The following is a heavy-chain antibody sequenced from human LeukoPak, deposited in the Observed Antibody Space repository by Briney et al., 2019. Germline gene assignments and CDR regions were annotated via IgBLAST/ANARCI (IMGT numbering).Heavy chain of an antibody. CDR1: GYSISSGYY. CDR3: ARDLMVRGVCDY. CDR2: IKQDGSEK. J-gene: IGHJ4*02. V-gene: IGHV3-7*01. D-gene: IGHD3-10*01. Sequence: ETLSLTCVVSGYSISSGYYWGWIRPPPGKGLEWVANIKQDGSEKYYVDSVKGRFTISRDNAKNSLYLQMNSLRAEDTAVYYCARDLMVRGVCDYWGQGTLVTVSS.